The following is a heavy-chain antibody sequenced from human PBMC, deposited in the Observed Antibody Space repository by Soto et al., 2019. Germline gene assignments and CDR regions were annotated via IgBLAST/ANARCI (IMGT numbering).Heavy chain of an antibody. V-gene: IGHV1-3*01. J-gene: IGHJ4*02. CDR2: INAGNGNT. D-gene: IGHD5-12*01. Sequence: GASVKVSCKTSEFTFTTHAIHWVRQAPGQRFEWMGWINAGNGNTKYSQRFQDRVTITRDTSASTAYMELSSLTSEDRAVYYCARRNNSGPIDYWGQGTLVTVPQ. CDR1: EFTFTTHA. CDR3: ARRNNSGPIDY.